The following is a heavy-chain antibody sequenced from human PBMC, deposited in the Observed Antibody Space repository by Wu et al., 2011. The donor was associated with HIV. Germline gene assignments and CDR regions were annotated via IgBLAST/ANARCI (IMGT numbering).Heavy chain of an antibody. CDR1: GYSFTSYD. CDR3: ARKGGDWGAYFGL. Sequence: QVQLVQSGAEVKKPGASVKVSCKASGYSFTSYDINWMRQATGQGLEWMGWMNPNSGNTGYAQQFQGRVTISADKSATTTYMELRDLKSDDTAIYYCARKGGDWGAYFGLWGRGTLVTVSS. J-gene: IGHJ2*01. D-gene: IGHD7-27*01. CDR2: MNPNSGNT. V-gene: IGHV1-8*01.